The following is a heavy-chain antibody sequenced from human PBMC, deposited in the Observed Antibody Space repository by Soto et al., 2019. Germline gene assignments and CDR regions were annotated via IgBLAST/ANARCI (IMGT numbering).Heavy chain of an antibody. Sequence: SETLSLTCTVSGGSIISYYCIFFRQPPVKGREWIGYIYYSGSTNYNPSLKSRVTISVDTSKNQFSLKLSSVTAADTAVYYCARDRESYSFDYWGQGTLVTVSS. CDR3: ARDRESYSFDY. J-gene: IGHJ4*02. D-gene: IGHD1-26*01. V-gene: IGHV4-59*01. CDR2: IYYSGST. CDR1: GGSIISYY.